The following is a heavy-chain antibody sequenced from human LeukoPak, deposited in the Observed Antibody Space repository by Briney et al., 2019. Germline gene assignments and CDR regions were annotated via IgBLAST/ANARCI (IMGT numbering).Heavy chain of an antibody. J-gene: IGHJ4*02. D-gene: IGHD1-26*01. V-gene: IGHV1-69-2*01. CDR2: VDAEDGET. CDR3: ATDSRGLLRLADY. CDR1: GYTFTDYY. Sequence: ASVKVSCKVSGYTFTDYYMHWVQQAPGNGLEWMGLVDAEDGETIYAEKFQVRVTITADTSTDTAYMELSSLRSEDTSVYYCATDSRGLLRLADYWGQGTLVTVSS.